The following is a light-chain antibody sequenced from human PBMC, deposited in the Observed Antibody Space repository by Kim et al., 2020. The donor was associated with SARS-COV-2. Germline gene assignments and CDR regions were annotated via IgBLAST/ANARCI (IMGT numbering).Light chain of an antibody. CDR3: HQPGN. CDR2: EAS. J-gene: IGKJ5*01. V-gene: IGKV3-11*01. Sequence: TLALSPRYRATSQRRASNSVATYLHWSEQKPGQLVRLPTYEASRRAIGILGRFTGSGFGIDFTITIANLEPEDYAVYYCHQPGNFGQGTRLEIK. CDR1: NSVATY.